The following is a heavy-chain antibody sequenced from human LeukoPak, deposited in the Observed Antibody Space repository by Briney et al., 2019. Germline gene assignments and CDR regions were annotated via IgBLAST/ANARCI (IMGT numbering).Heavy chain of an antibody. J-gene: IGHJ3*01. CDR2: IKQDGSEK. D-gene: IGHD2-21*01. Sequence: GGSLRLSCAASGYRFSNNWMSWVSQAPGKGLEWVANIKQDGSEKYYVDSVKGRFTISRDNAKSSLYLQMSSLRAEDTAMYYCARDRVGDSDAFDVWGQGTVVTVSS. V-gene: IGHV3-7*01. CDR3: ARDRVGDSDAFDV. CDR1: GYRFSNNW.